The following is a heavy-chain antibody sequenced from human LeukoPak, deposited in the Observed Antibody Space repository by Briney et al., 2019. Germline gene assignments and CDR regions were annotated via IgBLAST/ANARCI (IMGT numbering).Heavy chain of an antibody. CDR3: AKEDVSGWYGVDY. Sequence: GRSLRLSCAASGFTFSSYGMHWVRQAPGKGLEWVALVSYDTINKYYQDSVKGRFTISRDNSKNTVYLQLDSLRADDTAVYYCAKEDVSGWYGVDYWGQGTLVTVSS. CDR2: VSYDTINK. CDR1: GFTFSSYG. J-gene: IGHJ4*02. D-gene: IGHD6-19*01. V-gene: IGHV3-30*18.